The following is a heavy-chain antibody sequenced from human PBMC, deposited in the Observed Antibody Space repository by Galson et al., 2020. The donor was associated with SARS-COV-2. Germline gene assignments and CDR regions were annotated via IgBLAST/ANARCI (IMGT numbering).Heavy chain of an antibody. CDR3: ARGGGHQDRIAADHHNWFDP. Sequence: TGGSLRLSCAASGFTFSSYAMHWVRQAPGKGLEWVAVISYDGSNKYYADSVKGRFTISRDNSKNTLYLQMNSLRAEDTAVYYCARGGGHQDRIAADHHNWFDPWGQGTLVTVSS. CDR1: GFTFSSYA. D-gene: IGHD6-13*01. CDR2: ISYDGSNK. J-gene: IGHJ5*02. V-gene: IGHV3-30-3*01.